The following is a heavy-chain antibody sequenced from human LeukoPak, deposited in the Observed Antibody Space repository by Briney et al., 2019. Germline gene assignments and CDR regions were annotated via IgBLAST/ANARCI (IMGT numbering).Heavy chain of an antibody. CDR3: ARDPSNSRKWTPFDY. D-gene: IGHD4-23*01. V-gene: IGHV4-39*02. CDR2: FYYSGST. J-gene: IGHJ4*02. Sequence: SETLSLTCTVSGGSISSNSYYWGWTRQPPGKGLEWIGSFYYSGSTYYNPSLKSRVTISVDTSKNQFSLKLSSVTAADTAVYYCARDPSNSRKWTPFDYWGQGTLVTVSS. CDR1: GGSISSNSYY.